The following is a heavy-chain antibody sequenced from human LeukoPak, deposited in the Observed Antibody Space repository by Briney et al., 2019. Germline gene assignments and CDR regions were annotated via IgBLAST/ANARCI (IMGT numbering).Heavy chain of an antibody. J-gene: IGHJ4*02. D-gene: IGHD6-13*01. CDR2: IYSGGST. Sequence: GGSLRPSCAASGFTVSSNYMSWVRQAPGKGLEWVSVIYSGGSTSYADSVKGRFTISRDNSKNILYLQMNSLRAEDTAIYYCAKAHSSSWYEFDFWGQGTLVTVSS. V-gene: IGHV3-53*01. CDR3: AKAHSSSWYEFDF. CDR1: GFTVSSNY.